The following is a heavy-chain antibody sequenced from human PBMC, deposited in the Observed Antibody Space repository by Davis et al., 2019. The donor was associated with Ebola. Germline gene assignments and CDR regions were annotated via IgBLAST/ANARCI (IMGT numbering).Heavy chain of an antibody. V-gene: IGHV3-23*01. CDR2: ISGSGSDT. CDR1: GFTFSSYA. D-gene: IGHD3/OR15-3a*01. Sequence: GESLKISCAASGFTFSSYAMTRVRQAPGKGLEWVSTISGSGSDTYYANSVKGRFTISRDNSKNTLYLQMNSLRAEDAAVYYCAKRWTSDVWGKGTTVTVSS. CDR3: AKRWTSDV. J-gene: IGHJ6*04.